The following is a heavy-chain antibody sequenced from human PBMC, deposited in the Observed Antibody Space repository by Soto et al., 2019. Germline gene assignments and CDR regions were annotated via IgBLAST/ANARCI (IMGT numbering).Heavy chain of an antibody. V-gene: IGHV1-8*01. CDR3: ARGVSAGVDY. D-gene: IGHD1-26*01. CDR2: MEPSTGTT. CDR1: GYSFTSLD. Sequence: ASVKVSCKASGYSFTSLDINWVRQTAGQGLEWMGWMEPSTGTTGYARKFQGRVTMTRDTSINTAYMELTTLPSDDTAFYYCARGVSAGVDYWGQGTLVTVSS. J-gene: IGHJ4*02.